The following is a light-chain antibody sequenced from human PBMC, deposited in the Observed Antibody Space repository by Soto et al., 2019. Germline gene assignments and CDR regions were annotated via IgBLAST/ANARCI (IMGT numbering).Light chain of an antibody. CDR1: QSVSNY. CDR2: DAS. V-gene: IGKV3-11*01. Sequence: EIVLTQSPATLSLSPGERATLSCEASQSVSNYLAWYQQKPGQAPRLLIYDASNRATGIPARFSGSGSGTDFTLTISSLEPEDFALYYCQLRSFWHLFGGGTKVEIK. CDR3: QLRSFWHL. J-gene: IGKJ4*01.